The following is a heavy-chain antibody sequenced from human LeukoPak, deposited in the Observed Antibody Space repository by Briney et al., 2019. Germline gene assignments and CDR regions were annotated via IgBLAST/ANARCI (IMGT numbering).Heavy chain of an antibody. V-gene: IGHV4-59*12. CDR2: IYYSGST. CDR1: GGSISSYY. D-gene: IGHD3-3*01. Sequence: SETLSLTCTVSGGSISSYYWSWIRQPPGKGLEWIGYIYYSGSTNYNPSLKSRVTISVDTSKNQFSLKLSSVTAADTAVYYCAKDHQNYDFWSGYHYYFDYWGQGTLVTVSS. J-gene: IGHJ4*02. CDR3: AKDHQNYDFWSGYHYYFDY.